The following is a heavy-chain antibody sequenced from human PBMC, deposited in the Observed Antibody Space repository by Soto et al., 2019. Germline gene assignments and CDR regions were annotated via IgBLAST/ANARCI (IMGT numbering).Heavy chain of an antibody. CDR2: IYYSGST. J-gene: IGHJ5*02. Sequence: SETLSLTCTVSGGSISSGGYYWSWIRQHPGKGLEWIGYIYYSGSTYYNPSLKSRVTISVDTSKNQFSLKLSSVTAADTAVYYCARGLRLTAFWFDPWGQGTLVTVSS. V-gene: IGHV4-31*03. CDR1: GGSISSGGYY. D-gene: IGHD2-21*02. CDR3: ARGLRLTAFWFDP.